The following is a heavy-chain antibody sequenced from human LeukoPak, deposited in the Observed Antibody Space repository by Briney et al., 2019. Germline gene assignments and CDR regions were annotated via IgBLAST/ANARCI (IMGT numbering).Heavy chain of an antibody. CDR2: ISSSGSTI. Sequence: GGSLRLSCAASGFTFSDYYMSWIRQAPGKGLEWVSYISSSGSTIYYADSVKGRFTISRDNAKNSLYLQMNSLRAEDTAVYYCASSQRQDRPDWFDPWGQGTLVTVSS. CDR1: GFTFSDYY. D-gene: IGHD5-24*01. V-gene: IGHV3-11*01. J-gene: IGHJ5*02. CDR3: ASSQRQDRPDWFDP.